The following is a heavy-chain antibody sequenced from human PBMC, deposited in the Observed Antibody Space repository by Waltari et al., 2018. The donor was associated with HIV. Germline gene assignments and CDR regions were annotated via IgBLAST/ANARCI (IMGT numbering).Heavy chain of an antibody. CDR2: IYWNDDR. CDR1: GFSLSITGVG. J-gene: IGHJ6*02. V-gene: IGHV2-5*04. CDR3: KSSPVNRNFYSHGVDV. D-gene: IGHD2-21*02. Sequence: QITLQESGPTLLKPSETLTLTCTISGFSLSITGVGLGWVRHTPGKALEWLSVIYWNDDRSYTPSLRSRLTITKDTSKHHVVLTMTNVDPADTGTYYCKSSPVNRNFYSHGVDVWGQGTTVTVSS.